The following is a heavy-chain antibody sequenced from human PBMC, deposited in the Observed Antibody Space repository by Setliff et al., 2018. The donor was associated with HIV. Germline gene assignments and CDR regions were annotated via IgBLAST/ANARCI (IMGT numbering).Heavy chain of an antibody. CDR2: IYHSGTT. V-gene: IGHV4-39*07. D-gene: IGHD6-19*01. CDR3: ARESTDSSGYYRGYFDY. Sequence: SETLSLTCTVSGGSISSGDYSWNWMRQTPGKGLEWIGSIYHSGTTYYNPSLKSRVTISVDTSKNQFSLKLSSVTAADTAVYCCARESTDSSGYYRGYFDYWGQGTLVTVSS. CDR1: GGSISSGDYS. J-gene: IGHJ4*02.